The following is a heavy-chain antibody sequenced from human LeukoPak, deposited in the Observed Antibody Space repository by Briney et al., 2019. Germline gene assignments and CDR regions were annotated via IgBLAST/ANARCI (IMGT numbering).Heavy chain of an antibody. J-gene: IGHJ4*02. CDR1: GFTFSSYS. CDR3: ARDPPSRGTRYFDY. V-gene: IGHV3-21*01. CDR2: ISSSSSYI. Sequence: GGSLRLSCAASGFTFSSYSMNWVRQAPGKGLEWVSSISSSSSYIYYADSVKGRFTISRDNAKNSLFLQMDSLRAEDTAVYYCARDPPSRGTRYFDYWGQGTLVTVSS. D-gene: IGHD3-16*01.